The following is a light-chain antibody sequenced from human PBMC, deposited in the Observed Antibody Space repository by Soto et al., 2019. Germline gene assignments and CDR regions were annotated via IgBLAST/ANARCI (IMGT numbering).Light chain of an antibody. CDR3: QQRSNWPPIT. CDR2: DAS. J-gene: IGKJ5*01. Sequence: EIVLTQSPATLSLSPGERATLSCRASQSVSSYLGWYQQKPGQAPRLLIYDASNRATGIPARFSGSGSGTDFTLTISSLEPEDFAVYYGQQRSNWPPITFGQGTRLEI. CDR1: QSVSSY. V-gene: IGKV3-11*01.